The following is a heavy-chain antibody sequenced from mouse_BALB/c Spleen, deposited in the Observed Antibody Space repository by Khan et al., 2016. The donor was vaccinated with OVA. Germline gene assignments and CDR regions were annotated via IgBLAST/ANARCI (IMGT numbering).Heavy chain of an antibody. J-gene: IGHJ3*01. D-gene: IGHD2-3*01. CDR1: GYAFTTYN. CDR3: ARSSDGYYPLAD. V-gene: IGHV1S135*01. Sequence: VQLQQPGPELVRPGASVKVSCKASGYAFTTYNMYWVKQSHGKSLEWIGYIDPYNGVTNYNQNFKDKATLTVDKSSSAAYMHLDSLTSEDSAVYVWARSSDGYYPLADWGQGTLVTVSA. CDR2: IDPYNGVT.